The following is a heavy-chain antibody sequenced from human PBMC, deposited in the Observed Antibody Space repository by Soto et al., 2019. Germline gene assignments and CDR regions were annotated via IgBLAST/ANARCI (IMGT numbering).Heavy chain of an antibody. Sequence: PSETLSLTCTVSGGSISSGGYYWSWIRQHPGKGLEWIGYIYYSGSTYYNPSLKSRVTISVDTSKNQFSLKLSSVTAADTAVYYCASSRFSSSWHPYYFDYWGQGTMVTVSS. J-gene: IGHJ4*02. CDR1: GGSISSGGYY. CDR3: ASSRFSSSWHPYYFDY. CDR2: IYYSGST. V-gene: IGHV4-31*03. D-gene: IGHD6-13*01.